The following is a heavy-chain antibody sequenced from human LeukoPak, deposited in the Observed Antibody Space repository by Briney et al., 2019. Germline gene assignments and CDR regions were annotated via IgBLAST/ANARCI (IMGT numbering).Heavy chain of an antibody. Sequence: GGSLRLSCAASGFTFTTYSMNWVRQAPGKGLEWVSSISSSSSNIYYADSVKHRFTISRDNTKNLLYLEMNSLRAEDTAMYFCVRDVGAVRGEVYFDYWGQGTLVTVSS. D-gene: IGHD3-10*01. V-gene: IGHV3-21*06. J-gene: IGHJ4*02. CDR3: VRDVGAVRGEVYFDY. CDR1: GFTFTTYS. CDR2: ISSSSSNI.